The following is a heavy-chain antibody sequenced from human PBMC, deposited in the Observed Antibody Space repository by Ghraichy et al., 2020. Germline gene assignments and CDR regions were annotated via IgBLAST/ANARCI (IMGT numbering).Heavy chain of an antibody. CDR3: ARGNGAAHYDALDV. V-gene: IGHV3-74*03. CDR1: GFTFSTYW. J-gene: IGHJ6*02. D-gene: IGHD6-6*01. Sequence: GGSLRLSCSASGFTFSTYWMHWVRQVPGKGLEWVSHINSDGISAKYADFVKGRFTISRDNAKNTLFLQMNSLRAEDTAVYYCARGNGAAHYDALDVWGQGTTVTVSS. CDR2: INSDGISA.